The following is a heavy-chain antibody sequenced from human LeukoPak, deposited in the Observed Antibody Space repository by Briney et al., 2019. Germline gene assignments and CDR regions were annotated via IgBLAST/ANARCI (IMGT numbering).Heavy chain of an antibody. D-gene: IGHD5-18*01. J-gene: IGHJ3*02. Sequence: GGSLRLSCAASGFTFSSYAMHWVRQAPGKGLEWVAVISYDGSNKYYADSVKGRSTISRDNSKNTLYLQMNSLRAEDTAVYYCARLTAMVKAFDIWGQGTMVTVSS. V-gene: IGHV3-30-3*01. CDR1: GFTFSSYA. CDR2: ISYDGSNK. CDR3: ARLTAMVKAFDI.